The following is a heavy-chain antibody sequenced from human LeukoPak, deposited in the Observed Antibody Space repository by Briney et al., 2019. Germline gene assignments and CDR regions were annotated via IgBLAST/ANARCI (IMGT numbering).Heavy chain of an antibody. CDR1: GYTFTSSS. V-gene: IGHV1-46*01. D-gene: IGHD3-10*01. J-gene: IGHJ4*02. Sequence: GASVKVSCKASGYTFTSSSMHWVRQAPGQGLEWMGIINPSGGSTSYAQKFQGRVTMTRDTSTSTVHMELSSLRSEDTAVYYCAKDGGGSGVPWYCFDYWGQGTLVTVSS. CDR2: INPSGGST. CDR3: AKDGGGSGVPWYCFDY.